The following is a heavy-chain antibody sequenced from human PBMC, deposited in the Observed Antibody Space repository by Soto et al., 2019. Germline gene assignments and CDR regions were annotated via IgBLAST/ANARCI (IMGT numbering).Heavy chain of an antibody. J-gene: IGHJ6*02. CDR2: ISWDGGRT. CDR1: GFTFDDYT. D-gene: IGHD3-10*01. Sequence: GGSLRLSCAASGFTFDDYTMHWVRQAPGKGLEWVSLISWDGGRTYFADFLKGRFTISRDKSKNSLYLQMNSLRTEDTALYYCAKVIRRPRTSGERDYYSGMDVWGQGTTVTVSS. V-gene: IGHV3-43*01. CDR3: AKVIRRPRTSGERDYYSGMDV.